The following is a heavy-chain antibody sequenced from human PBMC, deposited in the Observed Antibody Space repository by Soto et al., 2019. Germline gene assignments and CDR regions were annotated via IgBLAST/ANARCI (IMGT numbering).Heavy chain of an antibody. J-gene: IGHJ4*02. Sequence: PGESLNISCKASGYSFISYFIGWVRQMPGKGLELMGIIYPGDSNTRYSPSFQGQVTISADKSISTVYLQWSSLKASDTAMYYCAKPQSYYGSGTYYPRDYWGQGTLVTVSS. CDR3: AKPQSYYGSGTYYPRDY. CDR1: GYSFISYF. V-gene: IGHV5-51*01. D-gene: IGHD3-10*01. CDR2: IYPGDSNT.